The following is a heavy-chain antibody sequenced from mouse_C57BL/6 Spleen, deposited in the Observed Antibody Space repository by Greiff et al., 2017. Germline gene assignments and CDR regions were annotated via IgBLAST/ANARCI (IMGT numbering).Heavy chain of an antibody. J-gene: IGHJ3*01. CDR1: GYTFTSYW. V-gene: IGHV1-50*01. Sequence: QVQLQQPGAELVKPGASVKLSCKASGYTFTSYWMQWVKQRPGQGLEWIGEIDPSDSYTNYNQKFKGKATLTVDTSSSTAYMQLSSLTSEDSAVYYCATSRGSYDVGVAYWGRGTLVTVSA. CDR3: ATSRGSYDVGVAY. CDR2: IDPSDSYT. D-gene: IGHD2-12*01.